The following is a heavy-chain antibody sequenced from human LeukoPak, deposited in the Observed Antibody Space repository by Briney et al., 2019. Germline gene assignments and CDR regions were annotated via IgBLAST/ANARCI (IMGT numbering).Heavy chain of an antibody. CDR2: INQDGNEK. V-gene: IGHV3-7*01. CDR1: GGTFSSYA. CDR3: ARQRGYSYGRFDY. D-gene: IGHD5-18*01. J-gene: IGHJ4*02. Sequence: GSSVKVSCKASGGTFSSYAISWVRQAPGKGLEWVANINQDGNEKYYLDSVKGRFTFSRDNAKNSLYLQMNSLRAEDTAVYYCARQRGYSYGRFDYWGQGTLVTVSS.